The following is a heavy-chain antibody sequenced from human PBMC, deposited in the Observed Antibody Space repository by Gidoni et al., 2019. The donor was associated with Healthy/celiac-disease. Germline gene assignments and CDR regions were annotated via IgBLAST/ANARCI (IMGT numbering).Heavy chain of an antibody. J-gene: IGHJ2*01. V-gene: IGHV3-23*01. Sequence: EVQLLESGGGLVQPGGSLRLSCAASGFTFSSDAMSWVRQAPGKGLEWVSAISGSGGSTYYADSVKGRFTISRDNSKNTLYLQMNSLRAEDTAVYYCAKVGSSWNWYFDLWGRGTLVTVSS. CDR1: GFTFSSDA. D-gene: IGHD6-13*01. CDR3: AKVGSSWNWYFDL. CDR2: ISGSGGST.